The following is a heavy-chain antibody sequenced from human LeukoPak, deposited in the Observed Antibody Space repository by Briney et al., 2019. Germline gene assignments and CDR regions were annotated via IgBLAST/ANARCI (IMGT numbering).Heavy chain of an antibody. CDR3: ARAEGSSSIVSMDYYYGMDV. D-gene: IGHD6-6*01. CDR1: GGSFSGYY. CDR2: INHSGST. V-gene: IGHV4-34*01. Sequence: SETLSLTCAVYGGSFSGYYWSWIRQPPGKGLEWIGEINHSGSTNYNPSLKSRVTISVDTSKNQFSLKLSSVTAADTAVYYCARAEGSSSIVSMDYYYGMDVWGQGTTVTVSS. J-gene: IGHJ6*02.